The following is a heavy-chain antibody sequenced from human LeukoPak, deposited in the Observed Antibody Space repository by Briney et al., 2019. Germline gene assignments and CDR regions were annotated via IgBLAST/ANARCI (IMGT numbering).Heavy chain of an antibody. J-gene: IGHJ4*02. CDR3: AKEGQQLVGYYFDY. D-gene: IGHD6-13*01. CDR2: IWYDGSNK. Sequence: PGRSLRHSCAASGFTFSSYGMHWVRQAPGKGLEWVAVIWYDGSNKYYADSVKGRFTISRDNSKNTLYLQMNSLRAEDTAVYYCAKEGQQLVGYYFDYWGQGTLVTVSS. V-gene: IGHV3-33*06. CDR1: GFTFSSYG.